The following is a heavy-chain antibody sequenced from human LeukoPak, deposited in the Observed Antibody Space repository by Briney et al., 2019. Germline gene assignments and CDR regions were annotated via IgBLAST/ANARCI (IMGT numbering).Heavy chain of an antibody. J-gene: IGHJ4*02. CDR2: INHSGST. Sequence: KPSETLSLTCTVSGGSISSSSYYWGWIRQPPGKGLEWIGEINHSGSTNYNPSLKSRVTISVDTSKNQFSLKLSSVTAADTAVYYCAREGIAARRSFDYWGQGTLVTVSS. D-gene: IGHD6-6*01. CDR3: AREGIAARRSFDY. V-gene: IGHV4-39*07. CDR1: GGSISSSSYY.